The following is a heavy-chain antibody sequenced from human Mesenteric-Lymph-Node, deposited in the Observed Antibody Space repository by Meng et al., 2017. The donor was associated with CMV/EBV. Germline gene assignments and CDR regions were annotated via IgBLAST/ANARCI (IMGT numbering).Heavy chain of an antibody. V-gene: IGHV3-23*01. CDR1: GFTFSSYS. J-gene: IGHJ5*02. Sequence: GESLKISCAASGFTFSSYSMNWVRQAPGKGLEWVSAISGSGGSTYYADSVKGRFTISRDNSKNTLYLQMNSLRAEDTAVYYCARVTTSTSWSWRSAWFDPWGQGTLVTVSS. CDR2: ISGSGGST. D-gene: IGHD2-2*01. CDR3: ARVTTSTSWSWRSAWFDP.